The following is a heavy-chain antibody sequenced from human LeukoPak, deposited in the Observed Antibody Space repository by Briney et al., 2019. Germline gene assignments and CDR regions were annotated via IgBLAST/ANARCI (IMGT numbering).Heavy chain of an antibody. CDR2: IRGSDGST. V-gene: IGHV3-23*01. CDR3: AKDSLYMVTQYYFDY. Sequence: GGSLRLSCAASGFTFSSYAMSWVRQAPGKGLGWVSAIRGSDGSTYYADSVKGRFTISRDNSKNTLYLQINSLRAEDTAIYYCAKDSLYMVTQYYFDYWGQGTLVTVSS. J-gene: IGHJ4*02. CDR1: GFTFSSYA. D-gene: IGHD5-18*01.